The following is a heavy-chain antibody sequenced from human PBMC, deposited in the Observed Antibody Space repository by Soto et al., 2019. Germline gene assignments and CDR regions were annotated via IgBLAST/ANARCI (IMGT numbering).Heavy chain of an antibody. J-gene: IGHJ4*02. CDR2: INPSNEIT. V-gene: IGHV1-2*02. CDR1: GCTFSSYY. Sequence: XSVKVSCNSSGCTFSSYYCDLARRAPGRGFQWLGWINPSNEITTFSEFFQGRITMTRDTSTNTVHMELNMLTSDDTAVYYCMRGGWGDSPIDHWGQGTQVTVSS. D-gene: IGHD1-26*01. CDR3: MRGGWGDSPIDH.